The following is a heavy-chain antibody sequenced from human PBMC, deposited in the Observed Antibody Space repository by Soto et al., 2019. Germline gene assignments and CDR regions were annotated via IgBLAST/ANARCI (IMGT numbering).Heavy chain of an antibody. V-gene: IGHV5-51*01. J-gene: IGHJ4*02. Sequence: GESLKISCKGSGYRFTSYWIGWVRQMPGKGLEWMGIIYPGDSDTRYSPSFKGQVTISADKSISTAYLQWSSLKASDTAMYYCARHNEGYSSSSPFDYWGQGTLVTVSS. CDR3: ARHNEGYSSSSPFDY. D-gene: IGHD6-6*01. CDR1: GYRFTSYW. CDR2: IYPGDSDT.